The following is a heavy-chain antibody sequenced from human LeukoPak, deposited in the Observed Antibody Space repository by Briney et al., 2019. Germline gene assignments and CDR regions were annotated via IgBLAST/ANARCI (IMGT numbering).Heavy chain of an antibody. CDR1: GFTFSSYW. D-gene: IGHD3-10*01. CDR2: IKQDGSEK. Sequence: GGSLRLSCAASGFTFSSYWMSWVRQAPGKGLEWVANIKQDGSEKYYVDSVKGRFTISRDNAKNSLYLQMNSLRAEDTAVYYCARGLWFGELLSAFDIWGQGTMVTVSS. V-gene: IGHV3-7*03. CDR3: ARGLWFGELLSAFDI. J-gene: IGHJ3*02.